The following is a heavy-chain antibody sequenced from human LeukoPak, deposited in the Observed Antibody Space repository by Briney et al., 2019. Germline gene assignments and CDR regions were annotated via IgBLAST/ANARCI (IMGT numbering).Heavy chain of an antibody. CDR2: IYYSGST. V-gene: IGHV4-28*03. CDR3: ARGVVIEGDKGWFDP. J-gene: IGHJ5*02. CDR1: GYSISSSNW. D-gene: IGHD3-3*01. Sequence: PSETLSLTCAASGYSISSSNWWGWIRQPPGKGLEWIGYIYYSGSTYYNPSLKSRVTMSVDTSKNQFSLKLSSVTAVDTAVYYCARGVVIEGDKGWFDPWGQGTLVTVSS.